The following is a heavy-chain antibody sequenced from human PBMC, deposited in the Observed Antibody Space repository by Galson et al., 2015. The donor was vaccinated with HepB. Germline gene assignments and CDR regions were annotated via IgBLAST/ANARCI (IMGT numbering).Heavy chain of an antibody. D-gene: IGHD3-9*01. CDR2: INHSGTT. CDR3: AREVFKYYEISFDY. Sequence: ETLSLTCAVYGGSFNGYYWNWIRQSPGKGLEWIGEINHSGTTKYNPSLESRATISVDTSKNQFSLNLNSVTAADTAVYYCAREVFKYYEISFDYWGQGTLVTVSS. J-gene: IGHJ4*02. V-gene: IGHV4-34*01. CDR1: GGSFNGYY.